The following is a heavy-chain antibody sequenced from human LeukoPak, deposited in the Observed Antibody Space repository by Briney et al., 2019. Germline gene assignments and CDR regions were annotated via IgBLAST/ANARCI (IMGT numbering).Heavy chain of an antibody. V-gene: IGHV4-59*08. D-gene: IGHD3-10*01. Sequence: PSETLSLTCTVSGGSISSYYWSWIRQPPGKGLEWIGYIYYSGSTNYNPSLKSRVTISVDTSKNQFSLKLSSVTAADTAVYYCARAAYRRFGELYEALDIWGQGTMVTVSS. CDR1: GGSISSYY. CDR3: ARAAYRRFGELYEALDI. CDR2: IYYSGST. J-gene: IGHJ3*02.